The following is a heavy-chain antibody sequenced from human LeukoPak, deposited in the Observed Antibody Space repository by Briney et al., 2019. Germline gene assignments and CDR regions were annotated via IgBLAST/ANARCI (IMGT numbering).Heavy chain of an antibody. J-gene: IGHJ4*02. Sequence: GGSPRLSCAASGFIFSDYYMSWIRQSPGKGLEWISYISPNGTDIYSIDSVRGRFIISRDNAKNSLYLQMNSLRAEDTAVYYCASGSSSVGYWGQGTLVTVSS. D-gene: IGHD6-6*01. CDR3: ASGSSSVGY. V-gene: IGHV3-11*01. CDR1: GFIFSDYY. CDR2: ISPNGTDI.